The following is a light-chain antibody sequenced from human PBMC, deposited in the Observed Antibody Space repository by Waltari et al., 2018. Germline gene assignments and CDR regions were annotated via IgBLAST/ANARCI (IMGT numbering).Light chain of an antibody. CDR1: RHRRFY. Sequence: SSELTQDPAVSVALGQTVRLTCQGDRHRRFYASWFQQKPGQAPVLVNYAENQRPSGIPDRFSGSSSGRTASLTITGTQAEDEADYYCNSRDSSGNHVLFGGGTKLTVL. CDR2: AEN. CDR3: NSRDSSGNHVL. J-gene: IGLJ2*01. V-gene: IGLV3-19*01.